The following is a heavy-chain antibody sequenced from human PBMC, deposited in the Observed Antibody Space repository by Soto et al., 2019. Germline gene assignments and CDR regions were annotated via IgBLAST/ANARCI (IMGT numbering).Heavy chain of an antibody. Sequence: QVRLQESGPGLVTPSETLSLICSVSSDSINNYYWSWVRQPPGKGLEWLGCMLYTGTTKYNPSLKGRISISGDASKSQFSLKLTSVTAADTAVYYCVRVSGFEYGYPQQFDSWGQGSLVTVSS. D-gene: IGHD5-18*01. CDR3: VRVSGFEYGYPQQFDS. CDR2: MLYTGTT. CDR1: SDSINNYY. J-gene: IGHJ4*02. V-gene: IGHV4-59*01.